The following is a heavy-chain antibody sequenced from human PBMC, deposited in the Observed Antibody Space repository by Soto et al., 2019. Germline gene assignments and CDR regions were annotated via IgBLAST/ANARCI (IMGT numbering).Heavy chain of an antibody. D-gene: IGHD3-22*01. V-gene: IGHV3-30-3*01. CDR2: ISYDGSNK. Sequence: GGSLRLSCAASGFTFSSYAMHWVGQAPGKGLEWVAVISYDGSNKYYADSVKGRFTISRDNSKNTLYLQMNSLRAEDTAVYYCARISYYYDSSGHTSDYWGQGTLVTVSS. CDR1: GFTFSSYA. J-gene: IGHJ4*02. CDR3: ARISYYYDSSGHTSDY.